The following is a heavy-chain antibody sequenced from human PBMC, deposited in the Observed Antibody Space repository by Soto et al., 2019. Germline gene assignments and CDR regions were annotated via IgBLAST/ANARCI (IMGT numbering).Heavy chain of an antibody. D-gene: IGHD2-15*01. J-gene: IGHJ2*01. Sequence: QVQLQESGPGLVKPSETLSLTCTVSGGSISTYYWNWIRQHPGKGLEWIGYIHYSGRTNYNPSRKSRVAIPVDTTKTPFALRLTSVSASDTRVYYCARRYDGGNYLYFDLWGRGTLVSVFS. CDR3: ARRYDGGNYLYFDL. V-gene: IGHV4-59*08. CDR2: IHYSGRT. CDR1: GGSISTYY.